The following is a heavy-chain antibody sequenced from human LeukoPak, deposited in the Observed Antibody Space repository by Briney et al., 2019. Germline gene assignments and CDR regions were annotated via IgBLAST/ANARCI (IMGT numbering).Heavy chain of an antibody. CDR2: VFYTGET. V-gene: IGHV4-59*08. Sequence: SETLSLTCSVSPGSIGGYYWSWFRQPPGKGLEWIGYVFYTGETDYNPSLRSRGTISVDASKNQVSLRLSSVTAADTAVYYCARGSPMVADNAFDIWGQGTMVTVSS. CDR3: ARGSPMVADNAFDI. J-gene: IGHJ3*02. D-gene: IGHD2-15*01. CDR1: PGSIGGYY.